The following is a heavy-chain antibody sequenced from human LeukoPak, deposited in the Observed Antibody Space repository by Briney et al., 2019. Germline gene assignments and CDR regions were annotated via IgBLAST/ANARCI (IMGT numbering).Heavy chain of an antibody. CDR1: GFTFSSYA. D-gene: IGHD3-9*01. V-gene: IGHV3-23*01. Sequence: GGSLRLSCAASGFTFSSYAMNWVRQVPGKGLEWVSAVSGNGGRTDYADSVKGRFTISRDNSKNSLFLQMNSLRAEDTAIYYCAKGVSGHYDILTGNDYWGQGTLVTVSS. J-gene: IGHJ4*02. CDR2: VSGNGGRT. CDR3: AKGVSGHYDILTGNDY.